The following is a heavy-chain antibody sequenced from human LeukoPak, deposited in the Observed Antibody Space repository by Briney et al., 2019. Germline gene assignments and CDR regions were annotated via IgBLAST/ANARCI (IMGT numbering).Heavy chain of an antibody. CDR1: GGSISSYC. CDR3: ARATKLLWFGELLEKGRYYFDY. V-gene: IGHV4-59*01. J-gene: IGHJ4*02. Sequence: SETLSLTCTVSGGSISSYCWSWIRQPPGKGLEWIGYIYYSGSTNYNPSLKSRVTIPVDTSKNQFSLKLSSVTAADTAVYYCARATKLLWFGELLEKGRYYFDYWGQGTLVTVSS. CDR2: IYYSGST. D-gene: IGHD3-10*01.